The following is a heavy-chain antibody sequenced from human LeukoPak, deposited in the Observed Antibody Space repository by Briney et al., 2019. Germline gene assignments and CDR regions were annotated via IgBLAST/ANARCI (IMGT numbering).Heavy chain of an antibody. Sequence: PSETLSLTCTVSGGSISSSSYYWGWIRQPPGKGLEWIGSIYYSGSTYYNPSLKSRVTISVDTSKNQFSLKLSSVTAADTAVYYCARGQTTVTTMWFDPWGQGTLVTVSS. CDR1: GGSISSSSYY. V-gene: IGHV4-39*07. J-gene: IGHJ5*02. CDR3: ARGQTTVTTMWFDP. CDR2: IYYSGST. D-gene: IGHD4-17*01.